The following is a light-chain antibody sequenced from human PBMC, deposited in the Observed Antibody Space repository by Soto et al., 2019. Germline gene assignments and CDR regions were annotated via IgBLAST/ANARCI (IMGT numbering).Light chain of an antibody. CDR3: SSYTSSITPYV. CDR1: SSDFGGYNY. CDR2: DVS. Sequence: QSALTQPASLSGSPGQSITISCTGTSSDFGGYNYVSWYQQHPGKAPKLMIYDVSNRPSGVSNRFSGSKSGNTASLTISGLQAEDEADYYCSSYTSSITPYVFGTGTKSPS. V-gene: IGLV2-14*01. J-gene: IGLJ1*01.